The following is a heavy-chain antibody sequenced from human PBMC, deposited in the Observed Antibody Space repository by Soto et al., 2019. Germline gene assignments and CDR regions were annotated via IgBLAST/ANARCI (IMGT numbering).Heavy chain of an antibody. CDR3: AKDGEQQLVLDSILDY. CDR1: GFTFSSYG. J-gene: IGHJ4*02. V-gene: IGHV3-30*18. D-gene: IGHD6-13*01. CDR2: ISYDGSNK. Sequence: QVQLVESGGGVVQLWRALRLSCAAPGFTFSSYGMHWVRQAPGKGLEWVAVISYDGSNKYYADSVKGRFTISRDNSKNPLYLQMNSLRAEDTAVYYCAKDGEQQLVLDSILDYWGQGTLVTVSS.